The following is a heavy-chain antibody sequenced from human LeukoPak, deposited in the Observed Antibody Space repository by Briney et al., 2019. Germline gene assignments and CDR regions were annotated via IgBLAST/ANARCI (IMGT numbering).Heavy chain of an antibody. CDR3: AKALSVRYFDYGSH. J-gene: IGHJ4*02. D-gene: IGHD3-9*01. CDR2: ISGSGGST. V-gene: IGHV3-23*01. Sequence: SGGSPRLSCAASGFTFSSYAMSWVRQAPGKGLEWVSAISGSGGSTYYADSVKGRFTISRDNSKNTLYLQMNSLRAEDTAVYYCAKALSVRYFDYGSHWGQGTLVTVSS. CDR1: GFTFSSYA.